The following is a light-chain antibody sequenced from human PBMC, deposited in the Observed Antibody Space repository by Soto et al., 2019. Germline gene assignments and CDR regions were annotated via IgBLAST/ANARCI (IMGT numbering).Light chain of an antibody. CDR1: SSVVGGYNY. V-gene: IGLV2-14*01. CDR3: SSYTSSSSYV. Sequence: QSVLTQPASVSGSPGQSITISCTGTSSVVGGYNYVSWYQQHPGKAPKLMIYDVSNRPSGVSNRFSGSKSGNTASLTISGLQAEDGADYYCSSYTSSSSYVFGTGTKVTVL. J-gene: IGLJ1*01. CDR2: DVS.